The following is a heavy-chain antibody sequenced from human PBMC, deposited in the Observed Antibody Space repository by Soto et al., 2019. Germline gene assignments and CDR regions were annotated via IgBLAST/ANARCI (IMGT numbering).Heavy chain of an antibody. D-gene: IGHD5-12*01. V-gene: IGHV1-18*01. CDR3: LVEMATINEY. Sequence: ASLKVSCKASGHSFTTYGVSWVRQAPGQGLEWMGWITTYNGDTSYPQKFQGRVTLTTDTSSNTAYMELRSLRSDDTAVYYCLVEMATINEYWGQGTLVTVSS. CDR1: GHSFTTYG. CDR2: ITTYNGDT. J-gene: IGHJ4*02.